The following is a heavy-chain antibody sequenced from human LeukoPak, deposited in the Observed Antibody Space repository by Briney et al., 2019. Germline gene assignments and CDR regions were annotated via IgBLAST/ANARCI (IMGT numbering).Heavy chain of an antibody. J-gene: IGHJ3*02. CDR2: ISYDGSNK. V-gene: IGHV3-30-3*01. Sequence: GGSLRLSCAASGFTFSSYAMHWVRQAPGKGLEWVAVISYDGSNKYYADSVKGRFTISRDNSKNTLYLQMNSLRAEDTAVYYCARSPDSSGWYGGHAFDIWGQGTMVTVSS. D-gene: IGHD6-19*01. CDR1: GFTFSSYA. CDR3: ARSPDSSGWYGGHAFDI.